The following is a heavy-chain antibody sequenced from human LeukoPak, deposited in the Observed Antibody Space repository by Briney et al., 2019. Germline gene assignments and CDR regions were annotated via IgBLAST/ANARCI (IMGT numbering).Heavy chain of an antibody. CDR2: ISYDGSNK. Sequence: PGGSLRLSCAASGFTFSSYAMHWVRQAPGKGLEWVAVISYDGSNKYYADSVKGRFTISRDNSKNTLYLQMNSLRAEDTAVYYCARDRKVDYYDSSGYLKYWGQGTLVTVSS. D-gene: IGHD3-22*01. V-gene: IGHV3-30-3*01. CDR1: GFTFSSYA. J-gene: IGHJ4*02. CDR3: ARDRKVDYYDSSGYLKY.